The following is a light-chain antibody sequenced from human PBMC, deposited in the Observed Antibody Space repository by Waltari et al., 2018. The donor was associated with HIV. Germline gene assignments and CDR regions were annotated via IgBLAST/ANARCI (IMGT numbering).Light chain of an antibody. J-gene: IGKJ4*01. CDR1: QAISNS. CDR2: AAS. Sequence: DIQMTQSPSSLSASVGDRVTITCRASQAISNSLAWYQQKPGKAPKLLLYAASRLESGVPSRFSGSRSGTDYALTISSLQPEDFAVYYCQQYFSPPPLTFGGGTKVEIE. CDR3: QQYFSPPPLT. V-gene: IGKV1-NL1*01.